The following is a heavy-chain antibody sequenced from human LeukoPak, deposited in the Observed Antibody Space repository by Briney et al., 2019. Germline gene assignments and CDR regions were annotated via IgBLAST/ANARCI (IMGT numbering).Heavy chain of an antibody. CDR3: TAENFLYAFDI. CDR1: GFSFNNFA. CDR2: IKRKNDLGTT. J-gene: IGHJ3*02. D-gene: IGHD1-7*01. V-gene: IGHV3-15*01. Sequence: GGSLRLSCAASGFSFNNFAMSWVRQAPGKGLEWVGRIKRKNDLGTTDYAAPVKARFTISRDDSKNTLYLQMNSLKTEDTAVYYCTAENFLYAFDIWGQGTMVTVSS.